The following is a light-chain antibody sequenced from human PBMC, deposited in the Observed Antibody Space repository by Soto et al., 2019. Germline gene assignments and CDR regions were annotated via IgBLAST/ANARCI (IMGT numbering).Light chain of an antibody. Sequence: EIVLTQSPGTLSLSPGERATLSCRASQSVSSSYLAWYQQKVGQAPRLLIYGASSRATGIPDRFSGSGSGTDFTLTISRLEPEDFAVYSCQQYGTSLFTFGPGTKVDIK. CDR3: QQYGTSLFT. CDR2: GAS. CDR1: QSVSSSY. J-gene: IGKJ3*01. V-gene: IGKV3-20*01.